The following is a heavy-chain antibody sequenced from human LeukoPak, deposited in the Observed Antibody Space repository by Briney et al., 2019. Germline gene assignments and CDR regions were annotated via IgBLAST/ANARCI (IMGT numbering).Heavy chain of an antibody. Sequence: PGRALRLSCAASGFTFSSYAMHWVRQAPGKGLKWVAVISYDGSNNADSVKGRFTISRDNSKNTLYLQMNSLRAEDTAVYYCARDRSNIAASDGWFDPWGQGTLVTVSS. D-gene: IGHD6-13*01. J-gene: IGHJ5*02. CDR3: ARDRSNIAASDGWFDP. CDR1: GFTFSSYA. V-gene: IGHV3-30*04. CDR2: ISYDGSN.